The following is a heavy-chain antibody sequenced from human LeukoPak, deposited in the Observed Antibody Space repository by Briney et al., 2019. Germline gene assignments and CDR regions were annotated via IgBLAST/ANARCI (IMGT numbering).Heavy chain of an antibody. V-gene: IGHV3-21*01. CDR2: ISSSSSYI. Sequence: GGSLRLSCAASGFTFSTYIMNWVRQAPGKGLEWVSSISSSSSYIYYADSVKGRFTISRDNTKNTLHLQMNSLRAEDTAVYYCARTGDTERYDYWGQGTLVTVSS. D-gene: IGHD5-18*01. CDR1: GFTFSTYI. CDR3: ARTGDTERYDY. J-gene: IGHJ4*02.